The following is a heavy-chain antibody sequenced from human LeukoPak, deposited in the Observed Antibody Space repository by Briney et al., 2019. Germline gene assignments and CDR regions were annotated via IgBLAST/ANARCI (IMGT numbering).Heavy chain of an antibody. CDR1: GFTVSSNY. Sequence: GGSLRLSCAASGFTVSSNYMSWVRQAPGKGLEWVSSISSSSSYIYYADSVKGRFTISRDNAKSSLYLQMNSLRAEDTAVYYCARVERSLIDYWGQGTLVTVSS. D-gene: IGHD6-13*01. J-gene: IGHJ4*02. V-gene: IGHV3-21*01. CDR2: ISSSSSYI. CDR3: ARVERSLIDY.